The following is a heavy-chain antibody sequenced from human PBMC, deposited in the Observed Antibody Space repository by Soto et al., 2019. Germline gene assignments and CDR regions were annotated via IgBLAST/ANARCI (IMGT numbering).Heavy chain of an antibody. J-gene: IGHJ3*02. V-gene: IGHV4-39*01. D-gene: IGHD6-19*01. CDR1: GGSISSSSYY. CDR3: ARSTVADDAFDI. CDR2: IYYSGST. Sequence: QLQLQESGPGLVKPSETLSLTCTVSGGSISSSSYYWGWIRQPPGKGLEWIGNIYYSGSTYYNPSLTIRATISVDTSKHQFSLKLSSVTAADTAVYYCARSTVADDAFDIWGQGTMVTVSS.